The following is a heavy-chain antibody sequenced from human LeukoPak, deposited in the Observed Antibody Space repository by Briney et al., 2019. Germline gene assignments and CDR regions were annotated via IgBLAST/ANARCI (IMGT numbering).Heavy chain of an antibody. CDR1: GGSISSGGYY. J-gene: IGHJ4*02. V-gene: IGHV4-30-2*01. Sequence: PSETLSLTCTVSGGSISSGGYYWSWIRQPPGKGLEWIGYIYHSGSTYYNPSLKSRVTISVDRSKNQFSLKLSSVTAADTAVYYCARVLPVVPAAGPHDYWGQGTLVTVSS. CDR3: ARVLPVVPAAGPHDY. D-gene: IGHD2-2*01. CDR2: IYHSGST.